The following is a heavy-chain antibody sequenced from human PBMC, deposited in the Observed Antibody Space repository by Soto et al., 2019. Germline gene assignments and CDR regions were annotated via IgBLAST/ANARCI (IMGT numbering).Heavy chain of an antibody. V-gene: IGHV4-59*08. CDR2: IYYSGST. J-gene: IGHJ4*02. D-gene: IGHD5-12*01. Sequence: SETLSLTCTVSGGSISSYYWSWIRQPPGKGLEWIGYIYYSGSTNYNPSLKSRVTIPVDTSKNQFSLKLSSVTAADTAVFYCARHGSLIVATIHFDYWGQGTLVTVSS. CDR1: GGSISSYY. CDR3: ARHGSLIVATIHFDY.